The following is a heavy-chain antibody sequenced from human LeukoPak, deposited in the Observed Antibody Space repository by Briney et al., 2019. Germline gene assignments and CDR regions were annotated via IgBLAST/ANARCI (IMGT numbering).Heavy chain of an antibody. J-gene: IGHJ6*02. CDR2: ITGSGGTT. CDR1: GFTFSTYA. Sequence: PGRSLRLSCAASGFTFSTYAMNWVRQAPGKGLEWVSGITGSGGTTWYADSVRGRFAISRDNSKNTLYLQMNSLRAEDTATYYCAKYRTVPPYGLDVWGQGTTVTVSS. CDR3: AKYRTVPPYGLDV. V-gene: IGHV3-23*01. D-gene: IGHD1-26*01.